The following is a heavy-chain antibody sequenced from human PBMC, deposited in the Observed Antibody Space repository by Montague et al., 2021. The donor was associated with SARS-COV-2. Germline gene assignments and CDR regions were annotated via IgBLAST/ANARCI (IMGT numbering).Heavy chain of an antibody. V-gene: IGHV4-38-2*02. J-gene: IGHJ5*02. D-gene: IGHD3-10*01. CDR1: GYSISSGYY. CDR3: ARDCYGYGSGSYQRWFDP. CDR2: IYHSGST. Sequence: SETLSLTCTVSGYSISSGYYWGWIRQPPGKGLEWIGSIYHSGSTCYNPSLKSRVTISVDTSKNQFSLKLSSVTAADTAVYYCARDCYGYGSGSYQRWFDPWGQGTLVTVSS.